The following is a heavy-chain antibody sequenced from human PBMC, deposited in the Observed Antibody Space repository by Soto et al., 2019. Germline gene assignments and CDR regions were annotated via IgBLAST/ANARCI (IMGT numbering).Heavy chain of an antibody. Sequence: QVQLVESGGGVVQPGRSLRLSCAASGFTFSSYAMHWVRQAPGKGLEWVAVISYDGSNKYYADSVKGRFTISRDNSKYMQYLQKSSLRGGDTALYYCARGAMIAFVGVMYYYYGMDVWGQGTTFTVSS. D-gene: IGHD3-16*01. V-gene: IGHV3-30-3*01. CDR3: ARGAMIAFVGVMYYYYGMDV. CDR1: GFTFSSYA. J-gene: IGHJ6*02. CDR2: ISYDGSNK.